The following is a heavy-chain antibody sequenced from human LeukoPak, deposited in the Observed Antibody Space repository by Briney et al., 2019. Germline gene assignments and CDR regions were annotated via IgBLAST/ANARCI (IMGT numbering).Heavy chain of an antibody. J-gene: IGHJ4*02. CDR1: GFTFSSYA. CDR2: ITNGGGST. CDR3: AKVPTGGGGPYFDY. V-gene: IGHV3-23*01. Sequence: PGGSLRLSCAASGFTFSSYAISWVRQAPGKGLEWVSTITNGGGSTYYADSVKGRFTISRDNSKNTLYLQMNSLRAEDTAVYNCAKVPTGGGGPYFDYWGQGTLVTVSS. D-gene: IGHD1-14*01.